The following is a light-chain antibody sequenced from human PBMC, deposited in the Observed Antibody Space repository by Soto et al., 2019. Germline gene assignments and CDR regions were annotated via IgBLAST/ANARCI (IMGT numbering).Light chain of an antibody. CDR2: AAS. J-gene: IGKJ4*01. CDR3: QQLKSYPLS. Sequence: DIQLTQSPSFLSASVGDRVTITCRTSRDISSYLACYQQKPGKAPQLLISAASTLQSGVPSRFSGSGSGTEFTLTISSLQPEDFATYYCQQLKSYPLSFGGGTKVEI. CDR1: RDISSY. V-gene: IGKV1-9*01.